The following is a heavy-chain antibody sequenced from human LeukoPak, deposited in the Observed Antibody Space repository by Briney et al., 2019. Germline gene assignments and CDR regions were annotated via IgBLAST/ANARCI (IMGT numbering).Heavy chain of an antibody. Sequence: SETLSLTCAVYGGSFSGYYWSWIRQPPGKGLEWIGEINHSGSTNYNPSLKSRVTISVDTSKNQFSLKLSSVTAADTAVYYCARLASRNYYGSGSYYKDPYANWFDPWGQGTLVTVSS. CDR3: ARLASRNYYGSGSYYKDPYANWFDP. CDR1: GGSFSGYY. CDR2: INHSGST. J-gene: IGHJ5*02. D-gene: IGHD3-10*01. V-gene: IGHV4-34*01.